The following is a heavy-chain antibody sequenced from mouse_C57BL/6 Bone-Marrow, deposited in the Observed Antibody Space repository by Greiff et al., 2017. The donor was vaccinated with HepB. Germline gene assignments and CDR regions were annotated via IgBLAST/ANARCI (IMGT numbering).Heavy chain of an antibody. CDR1: GFTFSDYY. V-gene: IGHV5-16*01. CDR3: ARGHPYYFDY. Sequence: EVKLMESEGGLVQPGSSMKLSCTASGFTFSDYYMAWVRQVPEKGLEWVANINYDGSSTYYLDSLKSRFIISRDKAKNILYLQMSSLKSEDTATYYCARGHPYYFDYWGQGTTLTVSS. CDR2: INYDGSST. J-gene: IGHJ2*01.